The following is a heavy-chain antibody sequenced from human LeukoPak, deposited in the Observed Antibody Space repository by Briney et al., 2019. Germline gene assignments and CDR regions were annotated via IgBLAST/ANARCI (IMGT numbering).Heavy chain of an antibody. Sequence: PSETLSLTCTVSGGSISSSSYYWGWIRQPPGKGLEWIGSIYYSGSTYYNPSLKSRVTISVDTSKNQFSLKLSSVTAADTAVYYCASTGDGIVVVPAAKAFDIWGQGTMVTVSS. J-gene: IGHJ3*02. CDR1: GGSISSSSYY. V-gene: IGHV4-39*01. CDR3: ASTGDGIVVVPAAKAFDI. CDR2: IYYSGST. D-gene: IGHD2-2*01.